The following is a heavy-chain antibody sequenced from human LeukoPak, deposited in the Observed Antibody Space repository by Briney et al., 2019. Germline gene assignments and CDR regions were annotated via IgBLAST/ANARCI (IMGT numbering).Heavy chain of an antibody. V-gene: IGHV1-8*01. CDR1: GYTFTIYD. CDR2: MNPNNGGT. D-gene: IGHD3-3*01. J-gene: IGHJ6*02. CDR3: ARGAIFGVTPRGYGMDV. Sequence: ASVKVSCKASGYTFTIYDINWVRQAPGQGLEWVGWMNPNNGGTVYAQKFQGRVTMTRDTSTGTLYMELNSLKSEDTAVYYCARGAIFGVTPRGYGMDVWGQGTTVTVSS.